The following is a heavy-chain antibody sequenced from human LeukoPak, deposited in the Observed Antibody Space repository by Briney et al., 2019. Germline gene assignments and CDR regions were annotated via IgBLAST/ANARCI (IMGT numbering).Heavy chain of an antibody. V-gene: IGHV4-39*07. CDR1: GGSISSRSYY. CDR2: IYYSGST. CDR3: ARDRSYYSDSGTAY. Sequence: PSETLSLTCTVSGGSISSRSYYWGWIRQPPGKGLEWIGSIYYSGSTYYNPSLKSRVTISVDTSKNQFSLRLNSVTAADTAVYFCARDRSYYSDSGTAYWGQGILVTVSS. J-gene: IGHJ4*02. D-gene: IGHD3-22*01.